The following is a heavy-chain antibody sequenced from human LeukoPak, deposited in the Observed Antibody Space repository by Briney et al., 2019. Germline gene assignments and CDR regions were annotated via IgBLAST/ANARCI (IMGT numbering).Heavy chain of an antibody. Sequence: PGRSLRLSCAASGFTFSSYGMHWVRQAPGKGLEWVAVISYDGSNKYYADSVKGRFTIYRDNSKNTLYLQMNSLRAEDTAVYYCAKADSGYDLDYWGQGTLVTVSS. CDR1: GFTFSSYG. CDR2: ISYDGSNK. V-gene: IGHV3-30*18. D-gene: IGHD5-12*01. J-gene: IGHJ4*02. CDR3: AKADSGYDLDY.